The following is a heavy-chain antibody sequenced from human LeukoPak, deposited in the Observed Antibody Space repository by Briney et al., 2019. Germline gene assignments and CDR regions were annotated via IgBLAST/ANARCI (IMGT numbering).Heavy chain of an antibody. J-gene: IGHJ6*03. V-gene: IGHV1-18*04. Sequence: ASVKVSCKASGYTFTSYYMHWVRQAPGQGLEWMGWISAYNGNTNYAQKLQGRVTMTTDTSTSTAYMELRSLRSDDTAVYYCARVLAAADYYYYYMDVWGKGTTVTVSS. CDR2: ISAYNGNT. CDR3: ARVLAAADYYYYYMDV. CDR1: GYTFTSYY. D-gene: IGHD6-13*01.